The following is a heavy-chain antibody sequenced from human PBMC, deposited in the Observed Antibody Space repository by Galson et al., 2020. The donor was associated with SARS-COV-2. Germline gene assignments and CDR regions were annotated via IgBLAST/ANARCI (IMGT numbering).Heavy chain of an antibody. CDR2: ISYDGTNK. D-gene: IGHD5-12*01. V-gene: IGHV3-30*04. CDR3: ALTGGGYGSHFDH. Sequence: GESLKISCAASGFTFSNYAVHGVRQAPAKGLEWVAVISYDGTNKYYADSVMGRFTISRDNSKNTLFLQMNSVRADDTAMYYCALTGGGYGSHFDHWGQGTLVTVSS. J-gene: IGHJ4*02. CDR1: GFTFSNYA.